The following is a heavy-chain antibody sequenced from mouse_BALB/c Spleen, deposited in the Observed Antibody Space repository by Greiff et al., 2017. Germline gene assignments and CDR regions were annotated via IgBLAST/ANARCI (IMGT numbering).Heavy chain of an antibody. Sequence: DVKLQESGPGLVKPSQSLSLTCTVTGYSITSDYAWNWIRQFPGNQLEWMGFISYSGSTSYNPSLKSRISITRDTSKNQFFLQLNSVTTEDTATCYCARGYYGNYAFAYWGQGTLVTVSA. CDR3: ARGYYGNYAFAY. D-gene: IGHD2-1*01. CDR2: ISYSGST. J-gene: IGHJ3*01. CDR1: GYSITSDYA. V-gene: IGHV3-2*02.